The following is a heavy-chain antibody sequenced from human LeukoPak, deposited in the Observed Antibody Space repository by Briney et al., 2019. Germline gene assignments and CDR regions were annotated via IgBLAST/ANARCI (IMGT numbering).Heavy chain of an antibody. J-gene: IGHJ4*02. CDR3: ARDRDSSGNDY. V-gene: IGHV3-7*01. CDR1: GFTFSSYW. Sequence: GGSLRLSCAASGFTFSSYWMSWVRQAPGKGLEWVANIKPDGSEKYYVDSVKGRFTMSRDNAKNSLYLQMNSLRVEDTAVYYCARDRDSSGNDYWGQGTLVTVSS. CDR2: IKPDGSEK. D-gene: IGHD3-22*01.